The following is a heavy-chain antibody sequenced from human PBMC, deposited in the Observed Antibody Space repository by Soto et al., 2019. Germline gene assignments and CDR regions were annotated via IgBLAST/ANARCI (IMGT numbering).Heavy chain of an antibody. CDR3: ARPFQSWPGGWYFDL. V-gene: IGHV1-69*01. CDR2: IIPIFGTA. J-gene: IGHJ2*01. D-gene: IGHD3-16*01. Sequence: QVQLVQSGAEMKKPGSSVKVSCKASGGTFSSYSINWVRQAPGQGLEWMGGIIPIFGTANYAQKFQGRVTLTADESTSTAHMELSSLRNEDTAVYYCARPFQSWPGGWYFDLWGRGTLVTVSS. CDR1: GGTFSSYS.